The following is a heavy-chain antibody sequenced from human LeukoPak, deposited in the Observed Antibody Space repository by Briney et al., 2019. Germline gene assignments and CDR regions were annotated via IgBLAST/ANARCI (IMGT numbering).Heavy chain of an antibody. V-gene: IGHV3-9*01. CDR3: AKGSSPFIETAGTLHGGEHFQL. J-gene: IGHJ1*01. Sequence: GRSLRLSCIASGFNFDDYAMYWVRQAPGKGLEWVSGISWTSGDTGYGDSVKGRFIISRDNAKNSLYLQMSSLRPEDTAFYFCAKGSSPFIETAGTLHGGEHFQLWGLGTLVTVSS. D-gene: IGHD6-25*01. CDR2: ISWTSGDT. CDR1: GFNFDDYA.